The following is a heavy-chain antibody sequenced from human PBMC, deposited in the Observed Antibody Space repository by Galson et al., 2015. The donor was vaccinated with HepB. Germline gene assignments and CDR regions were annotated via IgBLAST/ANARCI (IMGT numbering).Heavy chain of an antibody. J-gene: IGHJ6*03. CDR2: ISPYSDNT. D-gene: IGHD4-11*01. V-gene: IGHV1-18*01. Sequence: SVKVSCKASGYTFTNYGISWVRQAPGKGLEWMGWISPYSDNTNYAQKFQGRVTMTTDTSTSTAYMELRNLRSDGTAVYYCARTVLYSKLNHYYYYYMDVWGKGTTVTVSS. CDR1: GYTFTNYG. CDR3: ARTVLYSKLNHYYYYYMDV.